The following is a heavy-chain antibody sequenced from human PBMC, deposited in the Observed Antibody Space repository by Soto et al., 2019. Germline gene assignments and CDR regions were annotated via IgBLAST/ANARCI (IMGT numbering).Heavy chain of an antibody. V-gene: IGHV1-3*01. Sequence: ASVKVSCKASGYTFTSYAMHWVRQAPGQRLEWMGWINAGNGNTKYSQKFQGRVTITRDTSASTAYMELSSLRSEDTAVYYCARDPRGQFHQPLLHSDYWGQGTLVTVSS. D-gene: IGHD2-15*01. CDR3: ARDPRGQFHQPLLHSDY. CDR1: GYTFTSYA. J-gene: IGHJ4*02. CDR2: INAGNGNT.